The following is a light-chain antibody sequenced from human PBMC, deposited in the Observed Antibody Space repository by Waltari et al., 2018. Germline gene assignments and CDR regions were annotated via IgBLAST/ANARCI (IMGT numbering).Light chain of an antibody. V-gene: IGLV1-44*01. J-gene: IGLJ2*01. CDR3: SAWDDSVSHVV. CDR1: DSNIGSNS. CDR2: GNV. Sequence: QPVLTQPPPASRAPGQKVTISCSGTDSNIGSNSVNWCPQLPGAAPKLRIYGNVQRPSGFPARFSGSQSGTSASLAISGLQAEDEAYYYCSAWDDSVSHVVFGGGTKLTVL.